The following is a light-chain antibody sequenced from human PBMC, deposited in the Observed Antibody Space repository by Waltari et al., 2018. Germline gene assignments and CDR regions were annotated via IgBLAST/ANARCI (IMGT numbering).Light chain of an antibody. J-gene: IGKJ2*01. CDR3: QQYGSARYT. Sequence: EIVLTQSPGTLALSPGESATLSCRASQSVSNTYLSWYQQKPGQAPRLLIYGASSRATGTPDRFSGSGSGTDVTLTISRPEPEDFAVYDCQQYGSARYTFGQGTKLEIK. V-gene: IGKV3-20*01. CDR2: GAS. CDR1: QSVSNTY.